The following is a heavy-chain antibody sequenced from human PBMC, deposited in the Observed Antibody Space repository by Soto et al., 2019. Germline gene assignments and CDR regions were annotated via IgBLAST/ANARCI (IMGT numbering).Heavy chain of an antibody. CDR1: GYTFTDFY. D-gene: IGHD1-1*01. Sequence: QEQLVQSGTEVKKPGASVTVSCKSSGYTFTDFYLHWLRQAPGQGLEWVGWINPKTGDTKSSQKFQGRVTMSRDTSVSTAYIDLTSLTSEDTAMYYCATGTNGTTGWYHPWGQGTRVTVSS. CDR2: INPKTGDT. V-gene: IGHV1-2*02. J-gene: IGHJ5*02. CDR3: ATGTNGTTGWYHP.